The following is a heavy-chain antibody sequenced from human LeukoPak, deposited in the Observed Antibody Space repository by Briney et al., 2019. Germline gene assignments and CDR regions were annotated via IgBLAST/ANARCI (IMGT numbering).Heavy chain of an antibody. J-gene: IGHJ4*02. CDR3: AKDGNYGDYGKDY. CDR2: ISYDGSNK. V-gene: IGHV3-30*18. CDR1: GFTFSSYG. Sequence: GRSLRLSCAASGFTFSSYGVHWVRQAPGKGLEWVAVISYDGSNKYYADSVKGRFTISRDNSKNTLYLQMNSLRAEDTAVYYCAKDGNYGDYGKDYWGQGTLVTVSS. D-gene: IGHD4-17*01.